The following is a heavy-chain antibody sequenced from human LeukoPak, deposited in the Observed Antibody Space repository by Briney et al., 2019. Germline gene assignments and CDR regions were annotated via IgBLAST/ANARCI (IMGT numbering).Heavy chain of an antibody. CDR2: IYTSGGT. Sequence: SETLSLTCTVSGGSISSYYWSWIRQPPGKGLEWIGYIYTSGGTNYNPSLKSRVTISVDTSKNQFSLKLSSVTAADTAVYYCARHPVAIYYFDYWGQGTLVTVSS. J-gene: IGHJ4*02. V-gene: IGHV4-4*09. CDR1: GGSISSYY. D-gene: IGHD2-15*01. CDR3: ARHPVAIYYFDY.